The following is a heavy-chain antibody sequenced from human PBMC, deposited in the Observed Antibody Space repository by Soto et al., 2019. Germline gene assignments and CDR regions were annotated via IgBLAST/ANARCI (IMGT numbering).Heavy chain of an antibody. J-gene: IGHJ4*02. D-gene: IGHD2-21*02. CDR2: IIPIFGTA. CDR3: ARGAYCGGDCLTYFDY. V-gene: IGHV1-69*01. Sequence: QVQLVQSGAEVKKPGSSVKVSCKASGGTFSSYAISWVRQAPGQGLEWMGGIIPIFGTANYAQKFQGRVTITADESTSTAYMELSSLISEDTAVYYCARGAYCGGDCLTYFDYWGQGTLVTVSS. CDR1: GGTFSSYA.